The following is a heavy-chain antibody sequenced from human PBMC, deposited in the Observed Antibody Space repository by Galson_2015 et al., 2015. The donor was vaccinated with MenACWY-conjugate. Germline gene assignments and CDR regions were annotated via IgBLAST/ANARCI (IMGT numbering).Heavy chain of an antibody. D-gene: IGHD6-19*01. J-gene: IGHJ4*02. CDR2: IIPIFGTA. V-gene: IGHV1-69*13. CDR3: ARVGYSSGWSGVY. CDR1: GGTFSSYA. Sequence: SVKVSCKASGGTFSSYAISWVRQAPGQGLEWMGGIIPIFGTANYAQKFQGRVTITADESTSTAYMELSSLRSEDTAVYYCARVGYSSGWSGVYWGQGTLVTVSS.